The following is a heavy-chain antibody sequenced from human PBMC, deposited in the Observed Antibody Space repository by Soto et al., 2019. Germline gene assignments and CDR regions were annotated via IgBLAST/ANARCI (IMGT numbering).Heavy chain of an antibody. Sequence: EVQMVESGGGLIQPGGSLRLSCAAFGFTVSSNYMTWVRQAPGKGLEWVSVIYSGGSTYYADSVKGRFTISRDNSRNTQYLQMNSLRAEYTAVYYCARGFPSMAYYGEYYFDKWGQGTLVTVSS. V-gene: IGHV3-53*01. CDR2: IYSGGST. D-gene: IGHD3-10*01. J-gene: IGHJ4*02. CDR3: ARGFPSMAYYGEYYFDK. CDR1: GFTVSSNY.